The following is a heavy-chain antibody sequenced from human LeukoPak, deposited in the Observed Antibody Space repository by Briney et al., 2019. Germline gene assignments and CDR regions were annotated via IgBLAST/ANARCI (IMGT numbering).Heavy chain of an antibody. Sequence: GGSLRLSCAASGFTFSSYAMSWVRQAPGKGLEWVSAISGSGGSTYYADSVKGRFTISRDNAKNTVYLQMNSLRAEDTAVYYCAKFSGYSSGWYLAYWGQGTLVTVSS. CDR1: GFTFSSYA. D-gene: IGHD6-19*01. CDR3: AKFSGYSSGWYLAY. J-gene: IGHJ4*02. CDR2: ISGSGGST. V-gene: IGHV3-23*01.